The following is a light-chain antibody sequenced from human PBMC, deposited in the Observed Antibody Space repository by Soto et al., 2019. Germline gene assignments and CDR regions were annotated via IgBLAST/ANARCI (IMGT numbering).Light chain of an antibody. CDR1: SSDVGGYNY. CDR3: CSYVYSNSWV. Sequence: QSALTQPASVSGSPGQSITISCTGTSSDVGGYNYVSWYQQPPGTAPKLMIYDVSNRPSGVSNRFSGSKSGNTASLTISGLQAEDEADYYCCSYVYSNSWVFGGGTKVTVL. J-gene: IGLJ3*02. V-gene: IGLV2-14*01. CDR2: DVS.